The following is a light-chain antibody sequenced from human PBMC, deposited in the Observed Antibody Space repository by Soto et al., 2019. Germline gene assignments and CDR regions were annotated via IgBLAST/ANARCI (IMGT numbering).Light chain of an antibody. CDR1: SSDIGGYNY. CDR2: DVS. Sequence: QSALTQPASVSGSPGQSITIPCTGTSSDIGGYNYVSWYQQHPGKAPKLMIFDVSSRPSGISDRFSGSKSGNTASLTISGLQPEDEADYYCSSYGASSTLFGGGTKVTVL. V-gene: IGLV2-14*03. J-gene: IGLJ2*01. CDR3: SSYGASSTL.